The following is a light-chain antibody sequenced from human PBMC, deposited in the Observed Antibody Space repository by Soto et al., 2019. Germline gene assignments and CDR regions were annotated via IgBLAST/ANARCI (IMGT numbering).Light chain of an antibody. CDR3: QQYHNWPRT. V-gene: IGKV3-15*01. CDR2: GAS. CDR1: HSVSSN. J-gene: IGKJ1*01. Sequence: EIVMTQSPATLSVSPGERATLSCRATHSVSSNLAWYQQKPGQAPRLLIHGASTRATGIPARFSGSGSGTEFTLTISSLQSEDFAVYYCQQYHNWPRTFGQGTKVAIK.